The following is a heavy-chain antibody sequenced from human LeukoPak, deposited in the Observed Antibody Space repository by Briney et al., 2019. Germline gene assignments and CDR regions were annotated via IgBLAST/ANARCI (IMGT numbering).Heavy chain of an antibody. Sequence: GGSLRLSCTASGFTFSTYGMHWVRQAPGKGLEWVAFIRYDGTEKYYADSVKGRFTISRDNSKNKVYLQMSSLRVEDTALYYCAKDPQGRRPHWFDPWGQGTLVTVSS. CDR3: AKDPQGRRPHWFDP. J-gene: IGHJ5*02. V-gene: IGHV3-30*02. CDR1: GFTFSTYG. CDR2: IRYDGTEK.